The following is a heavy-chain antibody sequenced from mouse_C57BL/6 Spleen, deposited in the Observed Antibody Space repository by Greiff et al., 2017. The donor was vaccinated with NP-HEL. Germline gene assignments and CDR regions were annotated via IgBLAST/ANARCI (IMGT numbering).Heavy chain of an antibody. CDR3: ARGSRWLLH. V-gene: IGHV1-26*01. J-gene: IGHJ3*01. CDR1: GYTFTDYY. CDR2: INPNNGGT. D-gene: IGHD2-3*01. Sequence: VQLQQSGPELVKPGASVKISCKASGYTFTDYYMNWVKQSHGKSLEWIGDINPNNGGTSYNQKFKGKATLTVDKSSSTAYMELRSLTSEDSAVYYCARGSRWLLHWGQGTLVTVSA.